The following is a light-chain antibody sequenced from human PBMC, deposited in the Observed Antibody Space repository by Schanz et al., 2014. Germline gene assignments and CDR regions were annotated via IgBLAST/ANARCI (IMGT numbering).Light chain of an antibody. V-gene: IGKV3-11*01. CDR3: QQRSNWPT. CDR1: QTISNN. Sequence: EVVMTQSPDTLSVSPGERATLSCRASQTISNNLAWYQQKPGQAPRLLIYGASSRATGIPARFSGSGSGTEFTLTISSLEPEDFAVYYCQQRSNWPTFGPGTKVDIK. J-gene: IGKJ3*01. CDR2: GAS.